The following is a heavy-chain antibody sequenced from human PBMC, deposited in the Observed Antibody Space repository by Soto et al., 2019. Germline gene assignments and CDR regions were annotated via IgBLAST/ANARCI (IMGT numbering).Heavy chain of an antibody. V-gene: IGHV4-30-4*01. CDR3: ARGPSGDKVDY. CDR2: IYNSANT. CDR1: GDSISNGYYT. Sequence: QVQLQESGPGLVEPSQTLSLTCTVSGDSISNGYYTWSWIRQPPGKDLEWIGHIYNSANTYSNPSLKXRXTXSXXTSKNQSSLKLSSVTAADTAVYYCARGPSGDKVDYWGQGTLVTVSS. D-gene: IGHD3-10*01. J-gene: IGHJ4*02.